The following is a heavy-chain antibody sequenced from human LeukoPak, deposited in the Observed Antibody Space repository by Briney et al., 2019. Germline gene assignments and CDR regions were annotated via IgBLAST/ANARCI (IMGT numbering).Heavy chain of an antibody. D-gene: IGHD5-12*01. J-gene: IGHJ4*02. CDR1: GFTFSSYD. CDR3: VRGKRTSGYDSNFDY. CDR2: VGPAGDT. V-gene: IGHV3-13*04. Sequence: GGSLRLFCAASGFTFSSYDMHWVRQPTAKGLEWVSGVGPAGDTYYPGSVKGRLTISRENAKNSLYLQMNSLRAGDTAVYYCVRGKRTSGYDSNFDYWGQGTLVTVSS.